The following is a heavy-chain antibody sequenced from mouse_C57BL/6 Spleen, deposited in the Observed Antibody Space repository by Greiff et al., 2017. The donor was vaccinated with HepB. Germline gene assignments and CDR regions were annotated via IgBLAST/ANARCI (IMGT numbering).Heavy chain of an antibody. J-gene: IGHJ1*03. CDR2: ISYDGSN. CDR1: GYSITSGYY. Sequence: VQLKESGPGLVKPSQSLSLTCSVTGYSITSGYYWNWIRQFPGNKLEWMGYISYDGSNNYNPSLKNRISITRDTSKNQFFLKLNSVTTEDTATYYCARISTLAFDVWGTGTTVTVSS. D-gene: IGHD2-10*02. V-gene: IGHV3-6*01. CDR3: ARISTLAFDV.